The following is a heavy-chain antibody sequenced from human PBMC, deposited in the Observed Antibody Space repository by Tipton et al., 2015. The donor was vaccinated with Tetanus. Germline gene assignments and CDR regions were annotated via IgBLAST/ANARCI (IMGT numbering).Heavy chain of an antibody. D-gene: IGHD6-19*01. Sequence: GLVKPSETLSLTCTVSGGSISSYYWSWIRQPAGKGLEWIGRIYTSGSTNYNPPLKSRVTMSVDTSKNQFSLKLSSVTAADTAVYYCARDEAKAVAGGYYYYYGMDVWGQGTTVTVSS. CDR1: GGSISSYY. CDR3: ARDEAKAVAGGYYYYYGMDV. CDR2: IYTSGST. J-gene: IGHJ6*02. V-gene: IGHV4-4*07.